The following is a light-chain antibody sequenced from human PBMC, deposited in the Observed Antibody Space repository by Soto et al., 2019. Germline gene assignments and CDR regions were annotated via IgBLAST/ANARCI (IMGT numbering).Light chain of an antibody. V-gene: IGLV1-44*01. Sequence: QPLLTQPPSASGTPGQRVTISASGSTSNIGSNTVSWYQQLPGTAPRLLIYDNDERPSGVPDRFSGSKSATSASLAISGLQPEDEGDYYCATWDDSRNGYVFGPGTKLTVL. CDR3: ATWDDSRNGYV. J-gene: IGLJ1*01. CDR2: DND. CDR1: TSNIGSNT.